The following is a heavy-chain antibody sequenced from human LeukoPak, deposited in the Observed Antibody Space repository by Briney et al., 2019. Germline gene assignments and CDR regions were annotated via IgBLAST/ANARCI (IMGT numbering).Heavy chain of an antibody. V-gene: IGHV3-23*01. CDR3: ASTVVTPAFDY. CDR2: ISAGGTST. CDR1: GFTFSSYA. D-gene: IGHD4-23*01. J-gene: IGHJ4*02. Sequence: GGSLRLSCAASGFTFSSYAMSWVRQAPGKGLEWVSTISAGGTSTYYADSVEGRFTISRDNSKNTLYLQMNSLRAEDTAVYYCASTVVTPAFDYWGQGTLVTVSS.